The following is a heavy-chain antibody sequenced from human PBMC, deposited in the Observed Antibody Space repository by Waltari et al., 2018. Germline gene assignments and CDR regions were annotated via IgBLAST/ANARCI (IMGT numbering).Heavy chain of an antibody. J-gene: IGHJ3*02. V-gene: IGHV3-33*01. D-gene: IGHD6-25*01. CDR1: GFTLSSYG. CDR3: ARERHDACDI. CDR2: IEYDGSNK. Sequence: QVQMVASGGGVVQPGRSLRLYCAAYGFTLSSYGMHWVRQAPGKGLRWVAGIEYDGSNKCYADVVKGRFIIFSDNAKNLLYLQMNSRRAEDTAVYYGARERHDACDIWGQGTMVTVSS.